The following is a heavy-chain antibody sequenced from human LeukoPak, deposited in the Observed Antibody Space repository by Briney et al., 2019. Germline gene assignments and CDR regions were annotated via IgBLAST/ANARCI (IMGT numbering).Heavy chain of an antibody. V-gene: IGHV3-23*01. D-gene: IGHD6-13*01. J-gene: IGHJ5*02. CDR2: ISGSGGST. CDR3: AKEAPLWRAAAGDWFDP. Sequence: PGGSLRLSCAASGFTFSSYAMSWVRQAPGKGLEWVSAISGSGGSTYYADSVKGRFTISRDNSKNTLYLQMNSLRAEDTAVYYCAKEAPLWRAAAGDWFDPWGQGTLVTVSS. CDR1: GFTFSSYA.